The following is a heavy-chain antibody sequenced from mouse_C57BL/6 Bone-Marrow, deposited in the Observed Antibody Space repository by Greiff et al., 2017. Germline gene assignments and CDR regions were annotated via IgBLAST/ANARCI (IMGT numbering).Heavy chain of an antibody. V-gene: IGHV1-52*01. Sequence: QVQLQQPGPELVRPGSSVKLSCKASGYTFTSYWMHWVKQRPIQGLEWIGNIDPSDSETHYNQKFKDKATLTVDKSSSTAYMQLSSLTSEDSAVYYCARRVNTAWYFDGWGTGTTVTVSS. D-gene: IGHD1-2*01. CDR3: ARRVNTAWYFDG. CDR1: GYTFTSYW. J-gene: IGHJ1*03. CDR2: IDPSDSET.